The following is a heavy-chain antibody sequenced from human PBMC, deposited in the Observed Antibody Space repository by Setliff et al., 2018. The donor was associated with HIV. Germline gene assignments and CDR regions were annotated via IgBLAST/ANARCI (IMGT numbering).Heavy chain of an antibody. CDR1: GFSFSRYW. Sequence: PGGSLRLSCTASGFSFSRYWMGWVRQATGKGPEWVANIKEDGSEIYYVDSVKGRFTISRDNAKNSLYLQMDSLRAEDTAVYYCTRNEIWGQGTLVTVSS. V-gene: IGHV3-7*01. D-gene: IGHD1-1*01. CDR2: IKEDGSEI. J-gene: IGHJ4*02. CDR3: TRNEI.